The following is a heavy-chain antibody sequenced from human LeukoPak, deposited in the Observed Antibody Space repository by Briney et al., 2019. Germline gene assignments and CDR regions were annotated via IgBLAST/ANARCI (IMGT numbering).Heavy chain of an antibody. Sequence: VQFSCQGSGYTFTDYYLHWVRHAPGQGLEWVGYINPRDGGTSYTQNFRGRVTITTDASSSTAYMELSRMTSDDTAIYYCSREGNGLLSKDLDYWGQGTLVTVSS. J-gene: IGHJ4*02. CDR2: INPRDGGT. D-gene: IGHD2-15*01. CDR1: GYTFTDYY. CDR3: SREGNGLLSKDLDY. V-gene: IGHV1-2*02.